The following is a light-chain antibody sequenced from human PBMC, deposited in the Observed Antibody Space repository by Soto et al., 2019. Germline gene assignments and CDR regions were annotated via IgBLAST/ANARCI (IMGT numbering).Light chain of an antibody. CDR2: GAS. CDR1: QSVSSI. J-gene: IGKJ1*01. CDR3: QQYNNWPWT. V-gene: IGKV3-15*01. Sequence: EIVMTQSPATLSVSPGERATLSCRASQSVSSILAWYQQKPGQAPRLLIYGASTRATGIPARFSGSGSGTEFTRTISSLQSEDFAVYYCQQYNNWPWTFGQGTKVEIK.